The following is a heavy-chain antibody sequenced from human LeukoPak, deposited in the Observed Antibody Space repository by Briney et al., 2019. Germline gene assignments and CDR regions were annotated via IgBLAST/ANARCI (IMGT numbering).Heavy chain of an antibody. D-gene: IGHD2-2*01. V-gene: IGHV1-46*01. CDR1: GYTFTSNY. Sequence: ASVKVSCTASGYTFTSNYIHWVRQAPGQGLEWMGMIYPRDGSTSYAQKFQGRVTVTRDTSTSTVHMELSGLRSEDTAVYYCARKGCSSTSCYGGWYYHYGMDVWGQGTTVTVSS. CDR3: ARKGCSSTSCYGGWYYHYGMDV. CDR2: IYPRDGST. J-gene: IGHJ6*02.